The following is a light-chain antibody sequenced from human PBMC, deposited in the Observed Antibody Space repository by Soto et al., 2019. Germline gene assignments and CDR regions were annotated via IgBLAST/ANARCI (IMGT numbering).Light chain of an antibody. Sequence: EVVLTQSPGTVSLSPGERATLSCRASQSVPSNYLAWYQQKPGQAPRLLIYAASSRATGIPDRFSGSGSGTDFSLTISRLEPEDFAVYYCQQYGSSLTWTFGQGTKVEIK. V-gene: IGKV3-20*01. CDR3: QQYGSSLTWT. CDR2: AAS. CDR1: QSVPSNY. J-gene: IGKJ1*01.